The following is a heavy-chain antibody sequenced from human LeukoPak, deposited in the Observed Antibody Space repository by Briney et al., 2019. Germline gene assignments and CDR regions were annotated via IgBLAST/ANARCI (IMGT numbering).Heavy chain of an antibody. CDR1: GFTFSGYS. J-gene: IGHJ4*02. Sequence: GGSLRLSCAASGFTFSGYSVNWVRQAPGKGLEWVSYISSGSSTIFYADSVKGRFTISRDNAKNSLYLQMNSLRAEDTAVYYCARDREYYYGSGSYYHDYWGQGTLVTVSS. D-gene: IGHD3-10*01. V-gene: IGHV3-48*01. CDR3: ARDREYYYGSGSYYHDY. CDR2: ISSGSSTI.